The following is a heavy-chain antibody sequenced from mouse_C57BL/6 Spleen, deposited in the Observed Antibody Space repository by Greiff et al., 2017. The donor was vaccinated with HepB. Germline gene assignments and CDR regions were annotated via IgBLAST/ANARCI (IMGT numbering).Heavy chain of an antibody. CDR3: TITTADY. J-gene: IGHJ2*01. CDR2: IDPENGDT. D-gene: IGHD1-2*01. CDR1: GFNIKDDY. Sequence: VHVKQSGAELVRPGASVKLSCTASGFNIKDDYMHWVKQRPEQGLEWIGWIDPENGDTEYASKFQGKATITADTSSNTAYLQRSILTSEDTAVYYCTITTADYWGQGTTLTVSS. V-gene: IGHV14-4*01.